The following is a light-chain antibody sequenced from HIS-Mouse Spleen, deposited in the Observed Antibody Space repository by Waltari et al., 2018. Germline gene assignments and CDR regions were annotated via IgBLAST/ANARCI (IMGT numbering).Light chain of an antibody. CDR1: SSDVGGYNY. CDR2: EVS. J-gene: IGLJ3*02. Sequence: QSALTQPASVSGSPGQSITISCTGTSSDVGGYNYASWYQQHPGKAPKLMIYEVSNRPSGVSNRFSGSKSGNTASLTISGLQAEDEADYYCSSYTSSSTLNVFGGGTKLTVL. CDR3: SSYTSSSTLNV. V-gene: IGLV2-14*01.